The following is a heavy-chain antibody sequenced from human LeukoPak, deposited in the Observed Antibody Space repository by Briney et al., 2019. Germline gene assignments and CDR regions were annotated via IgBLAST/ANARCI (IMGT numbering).Heavy chain of an antibody. CDR3: ARESIAAASDS. Sequence: SETLSLTCTVSGGSISSGGYYWSWIRQHPGKGLEWIGYIYYSGSTYYNPSLKSRVTISVGTSKNQFSLKLNSVTAADTAVYYCARESIAAASDSWGQGTLVTVSS. CDR2: IYYSGST. J-gene: IGHJ4*02. CDR1: GGSISSGGYY. V-gene: IGHV4-31*03. D-gene: IGHD6-13*01.